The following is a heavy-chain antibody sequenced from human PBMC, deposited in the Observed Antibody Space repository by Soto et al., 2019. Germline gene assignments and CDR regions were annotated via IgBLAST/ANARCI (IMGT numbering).Heavy chain of an antibody. Sequence: EVQLVESGGGLVKPGGSLRLSCAASGFTFSSHSMNWIRQAQGKGLEWVSSISSSSSYIYYSDSVKARFTSSRDNAKNSLYLQMNSQRAEDTAGNYCARDPRTLKDNGDYAYWGQGTLVTVS. D-gene: IGHD4-17*01. CDR1: GFTFSSHS. CDR3: ARDPRTLKDNGDYAY. CDR2: ISSSSSYI. J-gene: IGHJ4*02. V-gene: IGHV3-21*01.